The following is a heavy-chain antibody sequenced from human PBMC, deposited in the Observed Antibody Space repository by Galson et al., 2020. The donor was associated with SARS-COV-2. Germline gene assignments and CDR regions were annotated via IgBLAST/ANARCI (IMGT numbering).Heavy chain of an antibody. CDR2: INTHTGNP. CDR3: ARVRCYYGMDV. D-gene: IGHD4-17*01. CDR1: GFTFTTYA. Sequence: ASVKVSCKASGFTFTTYAMNWVRQAPGQGLEWMGWINTHTGNPAYAQGFTGRFVFSLDTSVSTAYLQISSLKAEDTAVYYCARVRCYYGMDVWGQGTTVTVSS. V-gene: IGHV7-4-1*02. J-gene: IGHJ6*02.